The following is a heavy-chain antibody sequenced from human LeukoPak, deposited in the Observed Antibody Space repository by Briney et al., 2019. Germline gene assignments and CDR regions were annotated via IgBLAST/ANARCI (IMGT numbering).Heavy chain of an antibody. Sequence: GGSLRLSCAASGFSFGTFWMSWVRQAPGKGLEWVANIKPDRSEGYYVDSVKGRFTVSRDNAQNSLYLQMNSLTVDDMAVYYCVKDWGSASDPVFYYWGQGTLVTVSS. CDR3: VKDWGSASDPVFYY. D-gene: IGHD3-16*01. CDR2: IKPDRSEG. J-gene: IGHJ4*02. CDR1: GFSFGTFW. V-gene: IGHV3-7*01.